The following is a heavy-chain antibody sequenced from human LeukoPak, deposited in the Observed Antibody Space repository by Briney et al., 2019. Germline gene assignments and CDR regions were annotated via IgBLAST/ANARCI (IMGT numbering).Heavy chain of an antibody. Sequence: GGSLRLSCAASGFTFSSYGMHWVRQAPGKGLEWVALIWYDGNNKYYADSVKGRFTISRDNSKNTLYLQMDSLRAEDTALYYCARQYCSGGDCYFFDWGQGTLVTVSS. CDR1: GFTFSSYG. J-gene: IGHJ4*02. D-gene: IGHD2-15*01. CDR2: IWYDGNNK. V-gene: IGHV3-33*01. CDR3: ARQYCSGGDCYFFD.